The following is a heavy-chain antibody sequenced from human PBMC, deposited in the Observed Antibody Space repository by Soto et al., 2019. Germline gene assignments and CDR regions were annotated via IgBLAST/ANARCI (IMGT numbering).Heavy chain of an antibody. CDR3: ARAQDYGDYVFIGYYYGMDV. CDR2: INSDGSST. CDR1: GFTFSSYW. Sequence: QPGGSLRLSCAASGFTFSSYWMHWVRQAPGKGLVWVSRINSDGSSTSYADSVKGRFTISRDNAKNTLYLQMNSLRAEDTAVYYCARAQDYGDYVFIGYYYGMDVWGQGTTVTVSS. V-gene: IGHV3-74*01. J-gene: IGHJ6*02. D-gene: IGHD4-17*01.